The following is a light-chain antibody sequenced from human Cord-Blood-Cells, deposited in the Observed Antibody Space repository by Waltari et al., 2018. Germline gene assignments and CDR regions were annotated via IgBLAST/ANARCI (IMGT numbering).Light chain of an antibody. Sequence: DIQMTQSPSSLSASVVDRVTITCRASQSISSYLNWYQQKPGKAPKLLIYAASSLQSGVPSRFSGSGSGTDFTLTISRLQPEDFATYYCQQSYSTPPYSCGQGTKLETK. CDR2: AAS. CDR3: QQSYSTPPYS. J-gene: IGKJ2*03. CDR1: QSISSY. V-gene: IGKV1-39*01.